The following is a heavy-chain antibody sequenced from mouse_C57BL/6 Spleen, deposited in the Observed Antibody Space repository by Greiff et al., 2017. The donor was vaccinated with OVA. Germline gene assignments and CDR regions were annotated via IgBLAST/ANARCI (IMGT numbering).Heavy chain of an antibody. J-gene: IGHJ2*01. CDR2: INPYNGGT. CDR3: ARAGGITTVVGGGYFDY. Sequence: EVQLQQSGPVLVKPGASVKMSCKASGYTFTDYYMNWVKQSHGKSLEWIGVINPYNGGTSYNQKFKGKATLTVDKSSSTAYMELNSLTSEDSAVYYCARAGGITTVVGGGYFDYWGQGTTLTVSS. V-gene: IGHV1-19*01. CDR1: GYTFTDYY. D-gene: IGHD1-1*01.